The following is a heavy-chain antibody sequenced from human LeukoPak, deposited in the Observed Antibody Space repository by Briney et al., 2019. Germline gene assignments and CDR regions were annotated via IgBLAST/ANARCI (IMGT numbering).Heavy chain of an antibody. CDR1: GGCISSGGYY. Sequence: SETLSLTCTVSGGCISSGGYYGSWLRQHPGTGLEWGGYIYYSGSTYYNPSLKSRVTISVDTSKNQFSLTLSSVPAADTAVYYCASVPLRGDYIPAWYFDLWGGGTLVTVSS. J-gene: IGHJ2*01. CDR2: IYYSGST. D-gene: IGHD4-17*01. CDR3: ASVPLRGDYIPAWYFDL. V-gene: IGHV4-31*03.